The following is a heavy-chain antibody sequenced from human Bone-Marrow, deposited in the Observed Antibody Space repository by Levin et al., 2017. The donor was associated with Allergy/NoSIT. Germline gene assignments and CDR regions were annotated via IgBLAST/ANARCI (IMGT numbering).Heavy chain of an antibody. CDR2: IYNSVST. D-gene: IGHD2-2*02. Sequence: LRLSCTVSGDSLSSGHYYWTWIRQPAGKGLEWIGRIYNSVSTHYNPSLKSRVTISEDASKNQFSLRLTSVTAADTALYYCARQKGGRYCSSSSCYTLDLWGQGTLVTVSS. CDR3: ARQKGGRYCSSSSCYTLDL. J-gene: IGHJ5*02. CDR1: GDSLSSGHYY. V-gene: IGHV4-61*02.